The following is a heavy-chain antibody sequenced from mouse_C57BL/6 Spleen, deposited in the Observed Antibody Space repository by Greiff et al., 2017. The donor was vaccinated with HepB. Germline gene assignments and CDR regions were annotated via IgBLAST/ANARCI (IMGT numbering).Heavy chain of an antibody. CDR3: ARDYYGTPYAMDY. CDR1: GFTFSDYG. V-gene: IGHV5-17*01. CDR2: ISSGSSTI. D-gene: IGHD1-1*01. J-gene: IGHJ4*01. Sequence: EVQRVESGGGLVKPGGSLKLSCAASGFTFSDYGMHWVRQAPEKGLEWVAYISSGSSTIYYADTVKGRFTISRDNAKNTLFLQMTSLRSEDTAMYYCARDYYGTPYAMDYWGQGTSVTVSS.